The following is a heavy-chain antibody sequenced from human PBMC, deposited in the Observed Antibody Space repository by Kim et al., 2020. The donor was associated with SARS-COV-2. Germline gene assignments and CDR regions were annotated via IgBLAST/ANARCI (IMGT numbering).Heavy chain of an antibody. J-gene: IGHJ4*02. CDR3: ATNERPYFFDN. Sequence: YAASVRGRFTISRDNSKNTLCLQLNGLGVEDTAVYYCATNERPYFFDNWGQGALVTVSS. V-gene: IGHV3-23*01.